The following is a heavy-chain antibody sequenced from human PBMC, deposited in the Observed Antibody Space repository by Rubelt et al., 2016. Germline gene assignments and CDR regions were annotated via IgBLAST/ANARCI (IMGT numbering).Heavy chain of an antibody. V-gene: IGHV3-30*03. CDR2: ISYDGSNK. CDR3: ARAVGDYDCWSGYYGYYYYMDV. J-gene: IGHJ6*03. Sequence: GKGLEWVAVISYDGSNKYYADPVKGRFTISRDNSKKTLYLQMNSLRAEDTAVYYCARAVGDYDCWSGYYGYYYYMDVWGKGTTVTVSS. D-gene: IGHD3-3*01.